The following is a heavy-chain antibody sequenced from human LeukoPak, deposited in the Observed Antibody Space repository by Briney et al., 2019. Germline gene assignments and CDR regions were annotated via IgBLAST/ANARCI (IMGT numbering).Heavy chain of an antibody. V-gene: IGHV4-39*07. CDR1: GGSIRSSYYY. CDR2: IYDSGST. CDR3: ARGGGWYYFDY. J-gene: IGHJ4*02. D-gene: IGHD6-19*01. Sequence: PSETLSLTCTVSGGSIRSSYYYWGWIRQPPGKGLEWIGSIYDSGSTYYNPSLKSRVTISVDTSKNQFSLKLSSVTAADTAVYYCARGGGWYYFDYWGQGTLVTVSS.